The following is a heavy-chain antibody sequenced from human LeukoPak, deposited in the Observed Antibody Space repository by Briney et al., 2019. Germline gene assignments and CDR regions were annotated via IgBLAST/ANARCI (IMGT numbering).Heavy chain of an antibody. CDR2: IYYSGST. V-gene: IGHV4-59*01. CDR1: GGSISSYY. J-gene: IGHJ3*02. CDR3: ARDSMVQDAFDI. D-gene: IGHD2/OR15-2a*01. Sequence: SETLSLTCTVSGGSISSYYWSWIRQPPGKGLEGIGYIYYSGSTNYNPSLKSRVTISVDTSKNQFSLKLSSVTAADTAVYYCARDSMVQDAFDIWGQGTMVTVSS.